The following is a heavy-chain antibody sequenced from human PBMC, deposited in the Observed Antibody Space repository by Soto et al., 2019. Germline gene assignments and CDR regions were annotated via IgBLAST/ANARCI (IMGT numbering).Heavy chain of an antibody. V-gene: IGHV4-30-2*01. J-gene: IGHJ3*02. CDR1: GGSLSSGCYS. CDR3: AREVSSSYAFDI. CDR2: IYHSGST. D-gene: IGHD6-6*01. Sequence: TLSLPCAVSGGSLSSGCYSWSWSRQPPGKGLEWIGYIYHSGSTYYNPSLNSRVTISVDRSKNQFSLKMSSFTAADKAVYYCAREVSSSYAFDIWGQGTMGTVSS.